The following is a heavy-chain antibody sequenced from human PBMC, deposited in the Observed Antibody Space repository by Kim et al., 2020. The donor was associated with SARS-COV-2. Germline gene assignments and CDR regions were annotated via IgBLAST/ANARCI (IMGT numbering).Heavy chain of an antibody. CDR2: VSHDESDK. J-gene: IGHJ6*02. CDR3: ARPGRYFDWLLRNSGMDV. CDR1: GFSFSFSTYG. V-gene: IGHV3-30*03. Sequence: GGSLRLSCAASGFSFSFSTYGMHWVRQAPGKGLEWVAGVSHDESDKYYADSVKGRFTISRDNSKNTLYLQMNSLRGEATAIYYCARPGRYFDWLLRNSGMDVGGQGTTHTVSS. D-gene: IGHD3-9*01.